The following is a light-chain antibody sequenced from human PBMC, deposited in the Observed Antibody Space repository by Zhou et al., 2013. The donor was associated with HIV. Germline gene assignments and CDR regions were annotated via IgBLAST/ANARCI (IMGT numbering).Light chain of an antibody. CDR3: QQLNSYPPFT. CDR1: QSISNW. V-gene: IGKV1-9*01. CDR2: AAS. Sequence: DIQMTQSPSTLSASVGDRVTIACRASQSISNWLAWYKQRPGKAPKLLIYAASTLQSGVPSRFSGSGSGTEFTLTISSLQPEDFATYYCQQLNSYPPFTFGPGTKVDIK. J-gene: IGKJ3*01.